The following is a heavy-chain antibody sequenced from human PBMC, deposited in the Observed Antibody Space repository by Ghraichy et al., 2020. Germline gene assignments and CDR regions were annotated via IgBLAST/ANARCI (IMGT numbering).Heavy chain of an antibody. Sequence: GGSLRLSCAASGFTFSSYGMHWVRQAPGKGLEWVAFIRYDGSNKYYADSVKGRFTISRDNSKNTLYLQMNSLRAEDTAVYYCAKDRGPYYYDSSGYSLDYWGQGTLVTVSS. J-gene: IGHJ4*02. CDR3: AKDRGPYYYDSSGYSLDY. V-gene: IGHV3-30*02. D-gene: IGHD3-22*01. CDR2: IRYDGSNK. CDR1: GFTFSSYG.